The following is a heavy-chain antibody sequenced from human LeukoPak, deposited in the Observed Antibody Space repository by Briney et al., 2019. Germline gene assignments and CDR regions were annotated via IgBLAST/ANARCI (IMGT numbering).Heavy chain of an antibody. D-gene: IGHD2-2*01. CDR3: ARAYCSSTSCRPYYYYYMDV. V-gene: IGHV1-69*13. Sequence: ASVKVSCKASGGTFSSYAISWVRQAPGQGLEWMGGIIPIFGTANYAQKFQGRVTITADESTSTAYMELSSLRSEDTAVYYCARAYCSSTSCRPYYYYYMDVWGQGTMVTVSS. J-gene: IGHJ6*03. CDR2: IIPIFGTA. CDR1: GGTFSSYA.